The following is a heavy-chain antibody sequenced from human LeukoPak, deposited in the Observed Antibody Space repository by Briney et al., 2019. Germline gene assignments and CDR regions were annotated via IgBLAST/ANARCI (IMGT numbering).Heavy chain of an antibody. CDR3: ARVWLISNDAFDI. V-gene: IGHV3-74*01. CDR1: GFTFSSYW. D-gene: IGHD6-19*01. CDR2: INSDGSST. Sequence: GGSLRLSCAASGFTFSSYWMHWVRQAPGKGLVWVSRINSDGSSTSYADSVKGRFTISRDNAKNTLYLQMNSLRAEDTAVYYCARVWLISNDAFDIWGQGAMVTVSS. J-gene: IGHJ3*02.